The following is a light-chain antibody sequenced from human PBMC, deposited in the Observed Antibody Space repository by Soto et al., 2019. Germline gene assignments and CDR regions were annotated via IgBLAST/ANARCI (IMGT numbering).Light chain of an antibody. J-gene: IGLJ2*01. Sequence: QSVLTQPPSASGSPGQSVTISCIGTSSDIGGFNFVSWYQQHPGKAPKLMIYEVSKRPSGVPDRFSGSKSANTASLTVSGLQTEDEADYYCASYAGSDNVIFGGGTKLTVL. CDR3: ASYAGSDNVI. V-gene: IGLV2-8*01. CDR2: EVS. CDR1: SSDIGGFNF.